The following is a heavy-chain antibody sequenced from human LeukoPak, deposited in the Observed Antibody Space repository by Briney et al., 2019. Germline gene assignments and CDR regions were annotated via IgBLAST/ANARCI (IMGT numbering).Heavy chain of an antibody. V-gene: IGHV1-18*01. CDR3: ARDYYGSGSYFFTRYYYMDV. CDR2: ISAYNGNT. J-gene: IGHJ6*03. CDR1: GYTFTSYG. Sequence: ASVKVSCKASGYTFTSYGISWVRQAPGQGLEWMGWISAYNGNTNYAQKLQGRVTMTTDTSTSTAYMELRSLRSDDTAVYYCARDYYGSGSYFFTRYYYMDVWGKGTTVTISS. D-gene: IGHD3-10*01.